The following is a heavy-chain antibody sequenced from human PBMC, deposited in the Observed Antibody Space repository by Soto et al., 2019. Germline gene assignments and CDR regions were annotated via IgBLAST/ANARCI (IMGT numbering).Heavy chain of an antibody. V-gene: IGHV1-69*13. CDR1: GGTFSSYA. J-gene: IGHJ5*02. D-gene: IGHD3-22*01. CDR2: IIPIFGTA. CDR3: AITYYYDSSGYYPPNWFDP. Sequence: GASVKVSCKASGGTFSSYAISWVRQAPGQGLEWMGGIIPIFGTANYAQKFQGRVTITADESTSTAYMELSVLRSEDTAVYYCAITYYYDSSGYYPPNWFDPWGQGTLVTVSS.